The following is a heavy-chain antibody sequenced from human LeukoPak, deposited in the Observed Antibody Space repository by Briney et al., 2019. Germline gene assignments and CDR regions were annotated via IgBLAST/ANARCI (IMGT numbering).Heavy chain of an antibody. D-gene: IGHD2-15*01. Sequence: GGSLRLSCAASGFTFSSYGMHWVRQAPGKGLEWVAFIRYDGSNKYYADSVKGRFTISRDNSKNSLYLQMNSLRAEDTAVYYCARDPGYRSGGSCQYYYYYYMDVWGKGTTVTVSS. CDR2: IRYDGSNK. V-gene: IGHV3-30*02. J-gene: IGHJ6*03. CDR1: GFTFSSYG. CDR3: ARDPGYRSGGSCQYYYYYYMDV.